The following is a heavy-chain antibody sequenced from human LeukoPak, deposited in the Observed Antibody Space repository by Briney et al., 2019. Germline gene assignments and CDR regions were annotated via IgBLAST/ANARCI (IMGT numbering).Heavy chain of an antibody. D-gene: IGHD3-22*01. Sequence: TGGSLRLPCAASGFTFSSYWMSWVRQAPGKGLEWVANIKQDGSEKYYVDSVKGRFTISRDNAKNSLYLQMNSLRAEDAAVYYCAKYLSSGFLYYFDYWGQGTLVTVSS. J-gene: IGHJ4*02. CDR2: IKQDGSEK. CDR3: AKYLSSGFLYYFDY. V-gene: IGHV3-7*01. CDR1: GFTFSSYW.